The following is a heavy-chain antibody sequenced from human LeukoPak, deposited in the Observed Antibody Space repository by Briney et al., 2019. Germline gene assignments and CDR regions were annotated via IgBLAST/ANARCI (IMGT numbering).Heavy chain of an antibody. J-gene: IGHJ5*02. CDR2: IYFTGST. V-gene: IGHV4-59*08. CDR3: ARQLGFCSSTSCYPWFAP. CDR1: GGSISSYY. D-gene: IGHD2-2*01. Sequence: SETLSLTCTVSGGSISSYYWSWIRQPPAKGLEWIGYIYFTGSTNYNPSLKSRVTISVDTSKNQFSLKMSSVTAADTAVYYCARQLGFCSSTSCYPWFAPWGQGTLVTVSS.